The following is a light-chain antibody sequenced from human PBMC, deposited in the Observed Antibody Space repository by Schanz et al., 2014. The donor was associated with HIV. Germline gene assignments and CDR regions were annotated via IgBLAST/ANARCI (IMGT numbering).Light chain of an antibody. CDR2: QAS. CDR3: QQYNSFSST. J-gene: IGKJ2*01. V-gene: IGKV1-5*03. Sequence: DVQMTQSPTTLSASVGDRVTITCRASQNIGKWLTWYQQKPGKAPNLLIYQASSLNIGVPSRFSGSGSGTEFTLTISSLQPDDFATYYCQQYNSFSSTFGQGTKLEIK. CDR1: QNIGKW.